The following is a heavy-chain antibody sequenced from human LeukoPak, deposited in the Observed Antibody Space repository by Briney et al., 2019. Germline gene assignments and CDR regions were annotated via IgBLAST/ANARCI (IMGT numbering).Heavy chain of an antibody. CDR1: GYSFTNYW. D-gene: IGHD3-3*01. CDR2: IYPGDSDT. V-gene: IGHV5-51*01. J-gene: IGHJ3*02. CDR3: ARPRSGSGYDAFDI. Sequence: GESLKISCKGSGYSFTNYWIGWVRQMPGKGLECMGIIYPGDSDTRYSPPFQGQVTISADKSISTAYLQWSSLKASDTAMYYCARPRSGSGYDAFDIWGQGTMVTVSS.